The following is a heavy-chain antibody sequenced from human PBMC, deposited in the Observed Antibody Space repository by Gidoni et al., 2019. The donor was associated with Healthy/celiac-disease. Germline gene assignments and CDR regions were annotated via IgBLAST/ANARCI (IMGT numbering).Heavy chain of an antibody. J-gene: IGHJ3*02. CDR1: GFTFHYYG. Sequence: EVQLLESGGGVVRPGGSLRLSCAASGFTFHYYGMSWVRQAPGKGLEWVSGINWNGGSTGYADSVKGRFTISRDNAKNSLYLQMNSLRAEDTALYYCARDPDTAMDKGAFDIWGQGTMVTVSS. CDR2: INWNGGST. D-gene: IGHD5-18*01. CDR3: ARDPDTAMDKGAFDI. V-gene: IGHV3-20*04.